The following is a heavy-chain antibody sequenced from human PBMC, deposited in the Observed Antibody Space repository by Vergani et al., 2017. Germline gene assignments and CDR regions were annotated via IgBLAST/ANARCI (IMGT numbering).Heavy chain of an antibody. CDR1: GFTFSSYA. D-gene: IGHD3-3*01. J-gene: IGHJ4*02. V-gene: IGHV3-23*01. CDR2: ISGSGGST. CDR3: AKEYTYYDFWSGTDYFDY. Sequence: EVQLLESGGGLVQPGGSLRLSCAASGFTFSSYAMIWVRQAPGKGLEWVSAISGSGGSTYYADSVKGRFTISRDNSKNTLYLQMNSLRAEDTAVYYCAKEYTYYDFWSGTDYFDYWGQGTLVTVSS.